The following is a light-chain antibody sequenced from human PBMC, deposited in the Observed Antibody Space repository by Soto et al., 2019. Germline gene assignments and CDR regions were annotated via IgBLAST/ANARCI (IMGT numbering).Light chain of an antibody. CDR2: GAS. Sequence: EIVMTQSPATLSVSPGERATLSCRASQSVSSNLAWYQQKPGQAPRLLIYGASTRATGIPARCSGSGSGTEFTLTISILQSEDFAVYYCQQYNNWPITFGQGTRLEIK. CDR1: QSVSSN. CDR3: QQYNNWPIT. V-gene: IGKV3D-15*01. J-gene: IGKJ5*01.